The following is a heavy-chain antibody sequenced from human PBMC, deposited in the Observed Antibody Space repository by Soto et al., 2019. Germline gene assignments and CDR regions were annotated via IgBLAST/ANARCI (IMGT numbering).Heavy chain of an antibody. Sequence: QVQLVESGGGVVQPGRSLRLSCAASGFTFSSHAMHWVRQAPGKGLEWVAVMSYDGSNKYYADSVKGRFTISRDNSKNTRNLQMNSLRAEDTAVYYCARDHNYHDSSGYEPDFWGQGTLVTVSS. CDR2: MSYDGSNK. V-gene: IGHV3-30-3*01. J-gene: IGHJ4*02. CDR1: GFTFSSHA. D-gene: IGHD3-22*01. CDR3: ARDHNYHDSSGYEPDF.